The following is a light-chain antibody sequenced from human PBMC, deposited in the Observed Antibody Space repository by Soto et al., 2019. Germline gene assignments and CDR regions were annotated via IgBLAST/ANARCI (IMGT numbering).Light chain of an antibody. V-gene: IGLV2-14*01. J-gene: IGLJ1*01. CDR2: EVS. CDR1: RSDVGGNNS. Sequence: QSALTQPASVSGSPGQSITISCTGTRSDVGGNNSVSWFQQHPDKAPKLMIFEVSNRPSGVSNRFSGSRSGNTASLTISGLQAEDDADYYCASYTGRSTYVFGTGTKVTVL. CDR3: ASYTGRSTYV.